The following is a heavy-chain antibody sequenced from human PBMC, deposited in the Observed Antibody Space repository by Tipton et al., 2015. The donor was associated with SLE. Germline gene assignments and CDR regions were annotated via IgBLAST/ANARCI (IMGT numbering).Heavy chain of an antibody. CDR1: GFTFSEYP. J-gene: IGHJ4*02. D-gene: IGHD3-10*01. V-gene: IGHV3-30*04. CDR2: ISYQGTNQ. Sequence: SLRLSCAASGFTFSEYPMHWFRQVPGKGLDWVAVISYQGTNQYYADSVKGRFTISRDNSKTTLDLQMNSLRAEDTAIYYCAQEYYYGSGKYDHWGQGTLVTVSS. CDR3: AQEYYYGSGKYDH.